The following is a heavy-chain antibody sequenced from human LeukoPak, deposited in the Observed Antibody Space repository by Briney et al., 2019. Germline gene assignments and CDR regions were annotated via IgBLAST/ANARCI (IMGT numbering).Heavy chain of an antibody. Sequence: PGGSLRLSCAASGFTVSSSYMNWVRQAPGKGLEWVSIINSGGNTYYADSVKRRLTISRDNAKNSVYLQMNNLRAEDTAVYYCLRDRGYSTYDCWGQGTLVTVSS. CDR3: LRDRGYSTYDC. D-gene: IGHD6-13*01. V-gene: IGHV3-53*01. CDR2: INSGGNT. J-gene: IGHJ4*02. CDR1: GFTVSSSY.